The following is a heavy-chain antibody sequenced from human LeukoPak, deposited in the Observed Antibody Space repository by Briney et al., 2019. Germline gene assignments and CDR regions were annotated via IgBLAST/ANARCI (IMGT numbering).Heavy chain of an antibody. Sequence: PSETLSLTCTVSGGSISGYFWSWIRQPAGKGLEWIGRIHPSGSSNHNPSLKSRLTMSVDTSKNQFSLNLSSVTAADTAVYFCARDGNVERPYDSWGQGTLVTVSP. CDR1: GGSISGYF. J-gene: IGHJ4*02. CDR3: ARDGNVERPYDS. V-gene: IGHV4-4*07. CDR2: IHPSGSS. D-gene: IGHD1-26*01.